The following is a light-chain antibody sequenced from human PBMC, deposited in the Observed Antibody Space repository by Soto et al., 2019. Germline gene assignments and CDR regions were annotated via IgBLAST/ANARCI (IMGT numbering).Light chain of an antibody. CDR2: RNN. Sequence: QSVLTQPPSASGTPGQRVTISCSGSSSNIGSNYVYWYQQLPGTAPKLRIYRNNQRPSGVTDRVSGSKSGTSASLAISGLRSEDEADYYCAAWDDSLSGYVFGTGTKLTVL. CDR1: SSNIGSNY. CDR3: AAWDDSLSGYV. J-gene: IGLJ1*01. V-gene: IGLV1-47*01.